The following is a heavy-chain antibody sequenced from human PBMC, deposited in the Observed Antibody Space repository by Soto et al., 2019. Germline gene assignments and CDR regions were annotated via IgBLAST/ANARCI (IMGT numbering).Heavy chain of an antibody. J-gene: IGHJ6*02. D-gene: IGHD4-17*01. CDR3: ASPIDYVNRRYYYDMDV. V-gene: IGHV1-69*01. CDR1: GGTFSSYA. Sequence: QVQLVQSGAEVKKPGSSVKVSCKASGGTFSSYAISWVRQAPGQGLEWMGGIIPIFGTANYAQKFQGRVTITADESTSTAYMELSSLRSEDTAVYYCASPIDYVNRRYYYDMDVWGQGTTVTVSS. CDR2: IIPIFGTA.